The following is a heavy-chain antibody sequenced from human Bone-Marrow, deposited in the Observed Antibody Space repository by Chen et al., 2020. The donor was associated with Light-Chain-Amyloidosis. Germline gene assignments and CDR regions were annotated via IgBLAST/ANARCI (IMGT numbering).Heavy chain of an antibody. CDR2: IYPDDSDA. J-gene: IGHJ4*02. CDR3: ARRRDGYNFDY. V-gene: IGHV5-51*01. CDR1: RYTFPNYW. D-gene: IGHD5-12*01. Sequence: EMQLEESGPEVKETGEALKISCKSSRYTFPNYWIGWVRQMPGKGLEWMGVIYPDDSDARYSPSCERQVTISADKSITTAYLQWRSLKASDTAMYYCARRRDGYNFDYWGQGTLVTVSS.